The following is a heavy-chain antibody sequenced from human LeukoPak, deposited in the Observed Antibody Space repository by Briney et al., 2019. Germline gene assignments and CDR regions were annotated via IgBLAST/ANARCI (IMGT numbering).Heavy chain of an antibody. CDR2: IYTSGST. CDR1: GGSISSYY. D-gene: IGHD3-22*01. CDR3: ARERYYYDSSGYLYYFDY. J-gene: IGHJ4*02. Sequence: PSEILSLTCTVSGGSISSYYWSWIRQPAGKGLEWIGRIYTSGSTNYNPSLKSRVTMSVDTSKNQFSLKLSSVTAADTAVYYCARERYYYDSSGYLYYFDYWGQGTLVTVSS. V-gene: IGHV4-4*07.